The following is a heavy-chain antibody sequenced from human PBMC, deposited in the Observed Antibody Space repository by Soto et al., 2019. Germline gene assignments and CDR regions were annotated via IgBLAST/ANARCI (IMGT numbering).Heavy chain of an antibody. Sequence: QVQLQESGPGLVKPSETMSLTCTVSGGSISSYYWSWIRQPAGKGLGWIGRIYTSGSTNYNPSLKSRVTMSVDTSKNQFSLKLSSVTAADTAVYYCARDVLPLSYYYYYGMDVWGQGTTVTVSS. CDR1: GGSISSYY. V-gene: IGHV4-4*07. J-gene: IGHJ6*02. CDR3: ARDVLPLSYYYYYGMDV. CDR2: IYTSGST. D-gene: IGHD3-10*01.